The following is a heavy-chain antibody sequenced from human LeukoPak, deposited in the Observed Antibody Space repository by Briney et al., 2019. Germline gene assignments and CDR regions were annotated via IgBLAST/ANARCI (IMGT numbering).Heavy chain of an antibody. CDR2: ISYNGGST. Sequence: GGSLRLSCAASGFTFSSYAMHWDRQAPGKGLEYVSAISYNGGSTYYADSVKGRFTISRDNSKNTLYLQMGSLRLEDMAVYYCARRAAADSFYSVYWGQRTLVTVSS. J-gene: IGHJ4*02. CDR1: GFTFSSYA. D-gene: IGHD6-13*01. CDR3: ARRAAADSFYSVY. V-gene: IGHV3-64*02.